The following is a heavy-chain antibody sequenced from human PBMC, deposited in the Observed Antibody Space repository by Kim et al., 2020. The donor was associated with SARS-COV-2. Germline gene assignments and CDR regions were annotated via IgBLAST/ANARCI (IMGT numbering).Heavy chain of an antibody. Sequence: GGSLRLSCAASGFTFSSYAMHWVRQAPGKGLEWVAVISYDGSNKYYADSVKGRFTISRDNSKNTLYLQMNSLRAEDTAVYYCARDRTIAAAGTWYWGQGTLVTVSS. CDR3: ARDRTIAAAGTWY. V-gene: IGHV3-30*04. CDR2: ISYDGSNK. CDR1: GFTFSSYA. J-gene: IGHJ4*02. D-gene: IGHD6-13*01.